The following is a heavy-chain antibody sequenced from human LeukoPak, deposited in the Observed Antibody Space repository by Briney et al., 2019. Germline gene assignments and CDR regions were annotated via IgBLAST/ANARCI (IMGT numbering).Heavy chain of an antibody. CDR2: IYTSGST. CDR3: ARSGTIFGVVIPDNWFDP. J-gene: IGHJ5*02. CDR1: GGSISSYY. V-gene: IGHV4-4*07. D-gene: IGHD3-3*01. Sequence: SETLSLTCTVSGGSISSYYWSWIRQPAGKGLEWIGRIYTSGSTNYNPSLKSRVTMSVDTSKNQFSLKLSSVTAADTAVYYCARSGTIFGVVIPDNWFDPWGQGTLVTVSS.